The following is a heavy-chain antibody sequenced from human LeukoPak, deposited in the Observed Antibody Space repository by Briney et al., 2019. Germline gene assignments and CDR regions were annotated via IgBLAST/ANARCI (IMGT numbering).Heavy chain of an antibody. CDR1: GYTLIDYF. D-gene: IGHD1-26*01. CDR3: ARDLTSTPYWELDY. Sequence: ASVTVSCKASGYTLIDYFVHWVRQAPGQGHEWMGRINPKSGDTEYPQKFQGRVTMTRDTSISTLYMELTRLTSDDTAVYVCARDLTSTPYWELDYWGQGSLVTVSP. J-gene: IGHJ4*02. CDR2: INPKSGDT. V-gene: IGHV1-2*02.